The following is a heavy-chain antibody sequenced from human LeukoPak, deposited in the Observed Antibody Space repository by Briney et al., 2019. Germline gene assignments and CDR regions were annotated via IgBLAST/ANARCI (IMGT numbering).Heavy chain of an antibody. CDR2: ISADNGNT. CDR1: GYTFSSYG. CDR3: ARGVWWPHSGLDY. Sequence: ASVKVSCKASGYTFSSYGISWVRQAPGQGLEWMGWISADNGNTNYADKLQGRVTMTTDTSTTTAYMELRSLRSDATAVYYCARGVWWPHSGLDYWGQGTLVTVSS. V-gene: IGHV1-18*01. J-gene: IGHJ4*02. D-gene: IGHD4/OR15-4a*01.